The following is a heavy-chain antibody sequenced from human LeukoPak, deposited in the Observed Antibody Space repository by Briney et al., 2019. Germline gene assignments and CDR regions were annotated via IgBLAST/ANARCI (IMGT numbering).Heavy chain of an antibody. D-gene: IGHD4-17*01. CDR2: IYYSGST. CDR3: ASYGRGY. V-gene: IGHV4-59*01. J-gene: IGHJ4*02. Sequence: SETLSLTCTVSGGSISSYYWSWIRQPPGKGLEWIGYIYYSGSTNYNPSLKSRVTISVDTSKNQFSLKLSSVTTADTAVYYCASYGRGYWGQGTLVTVSS. CDR1: GGSISSYY.